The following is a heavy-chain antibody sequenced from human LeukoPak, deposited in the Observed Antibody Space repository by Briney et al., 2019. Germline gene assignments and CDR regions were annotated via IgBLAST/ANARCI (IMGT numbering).Heavy chain of an antibody. CDR3: ARGTFKDGLDV. J-gene: IGHJ6*02. D-gene: IGHD2/OR15-2a*01. CDR2: IHSSGSI. V-gene: IGHV4-4*07. CDR1: GGSISIFY. Sequence: SETLSLTCTVSGGSISIFYWSWIRHAAGKGLDWIGRIHSSGSINHNPSLKSRVTLSVDTSKNQFSLKLTSVAAADTAVYYCARGTFKDGLDVWGQGTTVTVSS.